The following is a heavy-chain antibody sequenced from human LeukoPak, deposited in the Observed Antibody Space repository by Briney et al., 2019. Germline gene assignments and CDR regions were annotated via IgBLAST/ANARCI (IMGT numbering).Heavy chain of an antibody. CDR2: MNPNSGNT. D-gene: IGHD5-18*01. J-gene: IGHJ6*03. Sequence: GASVKVSCKASGYTFTSYDINWVRQATGQGLEWMGWMNPNSGNTGYAQKFQGRVTMTRNTSISTAYMELSSLRSEDTAVYYCARAFVDTAMVPHYYYYYYYMDVWGKGTTVTISS. V-gene: IGHV1-8*01. CDR1: GYTFTSYD. CDR3: ARAFVDTAMVPHYYYYYYYMDV.